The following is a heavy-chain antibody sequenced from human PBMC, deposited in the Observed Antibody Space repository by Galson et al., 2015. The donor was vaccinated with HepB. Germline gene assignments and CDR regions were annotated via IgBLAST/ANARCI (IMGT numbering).Heavy chain of an antibody. V-gene: IGHV3-30*04. Sequence: SLRLSCAVSGFTFSSYALNWVRQAPGKGLEWVTVISYDGSDKYYADSVKGRFTISRDNSKNTLYLEMNNLRAEDTAIYYCARDSTLRFFDWSPSVYGMDVWGQGTTVTVSS. CDR1: GFTFSSYA. J-gene: IGHJ6*02. D-gene: IGHD3-9*01. CDR3: ARDSTLRFFDWSPSVYGMDV. CDR2: ISYDGSDK.